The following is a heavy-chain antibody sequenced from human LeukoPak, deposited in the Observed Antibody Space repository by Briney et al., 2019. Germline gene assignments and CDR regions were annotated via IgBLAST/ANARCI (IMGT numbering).Heavy chain of an antibody. V-gene: IGHV3-48*03. Sequence: GGSLRLSCAASGFTFSSYEMNWVRQAPGKGLEWVSYISSSGSTIYYADSVKGRFTISRDNAKNSLYLQMNSLRAEDTAVYYCARVTDGGSGAFDYWGQGTLVTVSS. J-gene: IGHJ4*02. CDR1: GFTFSSYE. CDR3: ARVTDGGSGAFDY. CDR2: ISSSGSTI. D-gene: IGHD1-14*01.